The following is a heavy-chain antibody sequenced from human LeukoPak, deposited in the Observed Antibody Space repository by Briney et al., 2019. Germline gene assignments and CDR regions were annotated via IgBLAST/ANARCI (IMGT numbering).Heavy chain of an antibody. V-gene: IGHV4-4*07. D-gene: IGHD1-26*01. CDR2: IYTSGST. CDR3: ARAYQTFSIVGAHTENWFDP. CDR1: GGSISSYY. Sequence: SETLSLTCTVSGGSISSYYWSWIRQPAGKGLEWIGRIYTSGSTNYNPSLKSRVAISVDTSENQFSLKVNSVTAADTAVYYCARAYQTFSIVGAHTENWFDPWGQGTLVTVSS. J-gene: IGHJ5*02.